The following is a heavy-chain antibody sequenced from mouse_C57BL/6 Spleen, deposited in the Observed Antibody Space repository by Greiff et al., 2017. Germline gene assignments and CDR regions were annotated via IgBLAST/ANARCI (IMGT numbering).Heavy chain of an antibody. CDR1: GFTFSDYG. D-gene: IGHD2-4*01. V-gene: IGHV5-17*01. CDR2: ISSGSSTI. Sequence: EVQGVESGGGLVKPGGSLKLSCAASGFTFSDYGMHWVRQAPEKGLEWVAYISSGSSTIYYADTVKGRFTISRDNAKNTLFLQMTSLRSEDTAMYYCARGSGDYDVGVAYWGQGTLVTVSA. J-gene: IGHJ3*01. CDR3: ARGSGDYDVGVAY.